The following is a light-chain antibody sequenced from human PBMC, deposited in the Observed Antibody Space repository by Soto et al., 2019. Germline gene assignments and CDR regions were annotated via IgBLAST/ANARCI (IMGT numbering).Light chain of an antibody. CDR3: CSYADSSTSL. Sequence: QSALTQPASVSGSPGQSITFSCTGTSSDVGSYNVVSWYQQHPGKAPKLMIYEGTKRPSGVSNRFSGYKSGNTASLTISGLQAEDEADYYCCSYADSSTSLFGGGTKLTVL. J-gene: IGLJ2*01. CDR1: SSDVGSYNV. V-gene: IGLV2-23*01. CDR2: EGT.